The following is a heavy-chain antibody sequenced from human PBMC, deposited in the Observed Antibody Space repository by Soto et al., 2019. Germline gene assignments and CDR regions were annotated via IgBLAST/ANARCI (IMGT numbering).Heavy chain of an antibody. CDR2: INPNTGGT. CDR3: ARALIRFLDWIPENYYYGMDV. Sequence: QVQLVQSGAEVKKPGASMKVSCKPSGPTFTAYYIHWVRQAPGQGLEWMGWINPNTGGTKYAQNFQGRVTMTRDTSIRTVYMELSSLRSDDTAVYYCARALIRFLDWIPENYYYGMDVWGQGTTVTVSS. CDR1: GPTFTAYY. J-gene: IGHJ6*02. D-gene: IGHD3-3*01. V-gene: IGHV1-2*02.